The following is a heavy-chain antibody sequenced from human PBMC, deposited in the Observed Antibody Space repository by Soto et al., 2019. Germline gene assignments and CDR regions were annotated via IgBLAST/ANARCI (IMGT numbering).Heavy chain of an antibody. Sequence: GASVKVSCKTSGYSFTDYKLHWVRQAPGQGLEWMGWVDPNGGGSNSAQKFQGSVTMTWGTSITTAYLDLTRLTTNDTATYFCATWVDYGDFEGFAFWGQGTLVTVSS. CDR3: ATWVDYGDFEGFAF. CDR2: VDPNGGGS. CDR1: GYSFTDYK. V-gene: IGHV1-2*04. J-gene: IGHJ4*02. D-gene: IGHD4-17*01.